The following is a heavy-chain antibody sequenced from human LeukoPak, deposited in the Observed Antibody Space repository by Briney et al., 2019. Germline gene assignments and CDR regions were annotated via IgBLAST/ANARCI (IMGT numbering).Heavy chain of an antibody. CDR3: ARPPEMGSGSFDY. J-gene: IGHJ4*02. Sequence: GGSLRLSCAASGFTFSSYAMHWVRQAPGKGLEWVAVISYDGSNKYYADSVKGRFTISRDNSKNTLYLQMNSLRAEDTAVYYCARPPEMGSGSFDYWGQGTLVTVSS. CDR1: GFTFSSYA. CDR2: ISYDGSNK. V-gene: IGHV3-30-3*01. D-gene: IGHD3-10*01.